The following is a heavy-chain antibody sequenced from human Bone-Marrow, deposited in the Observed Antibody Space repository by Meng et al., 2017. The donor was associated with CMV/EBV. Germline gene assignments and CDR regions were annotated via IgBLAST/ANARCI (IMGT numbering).Heavy chain of an antibody. V-gene: IGHV1-18*01. J-gene: IGHJ5*02. CDR1: GYTFTSYG. CDR2: ISAYNGNT. Sequence: ASVKVSCKASGYTFTSYGISWVRQAPGQGLEWMGWISAYNGNTNYAQKLQGRVTMPTDTSPSTAYMELRSLRSDDTAVYYCARLYIVVVPAARGQYNWFDPWGQGTLVTVSS. D-gene: IGHD2-2*01. CDR3: ARLYIVVVPAARGQYNWFDP.